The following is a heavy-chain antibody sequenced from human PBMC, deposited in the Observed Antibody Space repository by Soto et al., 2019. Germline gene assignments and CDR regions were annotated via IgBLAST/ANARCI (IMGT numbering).Heavy chain of an antibody. V-gene: IGHV3-30*19. CDR2: TSYAGSDK. CDR1: GFTFRSYV. D-gene: IGHD3-16*01. Sequence: QVQLVESGGGVVQPGTSLRVSCVGSGFTFRSYVIHWVRQAPGKGLEWVALTSYAGSDKYYGDSVRGRFTISRDNSRNTVELQMDSLRLKDTVLYSCARWGTTGGLDVWGQGTLVSVSS. CDR3: ARWGTTGGLDV. J-gene: IGHJ1*01.